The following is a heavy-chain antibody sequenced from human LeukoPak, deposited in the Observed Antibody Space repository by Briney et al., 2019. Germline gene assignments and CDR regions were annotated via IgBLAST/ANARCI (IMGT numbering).Heavy chain of an antibody. Sequence: GGSLRLSCEASGFTFSAYAMSWVRQAPGKGLEWVSHISGSGGTTYYADSVKGRFTISRDNSKNTVYLQMNSLRAEDTAVYYCAKDHVTVSGFDIWGQGTMVTVSS. CDR3: AKDHVTVSGFDI. V-gene: IGHV3-23*01. CDR1: GFTFSAYA. J-gene: IGHJ3*02. D-gene: IGHD1-26*01. CDR2: ISGSGGTT.